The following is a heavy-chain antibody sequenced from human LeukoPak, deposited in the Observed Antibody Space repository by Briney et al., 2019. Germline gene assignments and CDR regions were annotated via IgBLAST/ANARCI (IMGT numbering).Heavy chain of an antibody. V-gene: IGHV4-39*07. CDR2: IYYSGSS. J-gene: IGHJ2*01. Sequence: SETLSLTCTVSGDSITSGSYYWGWIRQPPGKGLEWIGSIYYSGSSYNNPSLKSRVTISVDTSKNRFSLKLSSVTAADTAVYFCASGWERTDWYFDLWGRGTLVTVSS. CDR1: GDSITSGSYY. D-gene: IGHD1-26*01. CDR3: ASGWERTDWYFDL.